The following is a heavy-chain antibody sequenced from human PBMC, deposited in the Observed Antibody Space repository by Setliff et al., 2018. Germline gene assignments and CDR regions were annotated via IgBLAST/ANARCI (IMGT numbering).Heavy chain of an antibody. J-gene: IGHJ4*02. V-gene: IGHV4-38-2*02. CDR1: GYSISSGYY. Sequence: PSETLSLTCAVSGYSISSGYYWGWIRQPPGKGLEWIGNMYHSGSVYYNPSLKSRVTISVDTSKNQFSLKVTSVTAADTAVYYCAREGGEYSDYNGADSWSQGTLVTVSS. CDR2: MYHSGSV. CDR3: AREGGEYSDYNGADS. D-gene: IGHD5-12*01.